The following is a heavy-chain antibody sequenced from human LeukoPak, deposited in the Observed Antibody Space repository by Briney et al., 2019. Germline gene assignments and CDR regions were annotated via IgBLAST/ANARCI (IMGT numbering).Heavy chain of an antibody. V-gene: IGHV4-4*02. CDR2: VHLDGRT. CDR3: AREGGFYRPLDY. D-gene: IGHD3-3*01. CDR1: GGSVTSTNW. Sequence: PSETLSLTCGVSGGSVTSTNWWTWVRQPPGKGLEWIGEVHLDGRTNYNPSLKSRLTMSVDLSEDHVSLKLTSVTAADTAVYYCAREGGFYRPLDYSGQGTLVTVSS. J-gene: IGHJ4*02.